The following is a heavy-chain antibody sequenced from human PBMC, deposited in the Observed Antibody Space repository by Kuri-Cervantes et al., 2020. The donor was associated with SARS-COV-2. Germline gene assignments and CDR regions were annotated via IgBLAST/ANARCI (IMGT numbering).Heavy chain of an antibody. CDR3: ARGGKHHHILRFLESFHFDS. Sequence: ASVNSCKASGYTFTDYYINWVRLAPGQGLEWMGWINPNSGGTDYAQRYQGWVTMTRDTSTRTAFMELNRLTSDDTAVYFCARGGKHHHILRFLESFHFDSWGQGTLVTVSS. CDR2: INPNSGGT. V-gene: IGHV1-2*04. D-gene: IGHD3-3*01. J-gene: IGHJ4*02. CDR1: GYTFTDYY.